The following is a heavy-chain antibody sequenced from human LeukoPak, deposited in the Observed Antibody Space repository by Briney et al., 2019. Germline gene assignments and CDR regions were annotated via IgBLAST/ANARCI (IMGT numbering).Heavy chain of an antibody. CDR2: IYYSGST. CDR1: GGSISSGGYY. D-gene: IGHD5-12*01. J-gene: IGHJ4*02. V-gene: IGHV4-31*03. Sequence: SQTLSLTCTVSGGSISSGGYYWSWIRQHLGKGLEWIGYIYYSGSTYYNPSLKSRVTISVDTSKNQFSLKLSSVTAADTAVYYCATERTGYDFIFWGQGTLVTVSS. CDR3: ATERTGYDFIF.